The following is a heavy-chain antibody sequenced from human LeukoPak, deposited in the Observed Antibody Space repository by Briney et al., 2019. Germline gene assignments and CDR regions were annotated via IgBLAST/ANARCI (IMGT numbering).Heavy chain of an antibody. D-gene: IGHD1-1*01. CDR1: GFTFSNYW. V-gene: IGHV3-74*01. J-gene: IGHJ4*02. Sequence: GGSLRLSCAASGFTFSNYWMHWIRQAPGKGLGWVSRINGDGSSTNYADSVKGGFTISRDNAKNTLYLQMNSLRAEDTAVYYCAREGYAPCFDYWGQGTLVTVSS. CDR3: AREGYAPCFDY. CDR2: INGDGSST.